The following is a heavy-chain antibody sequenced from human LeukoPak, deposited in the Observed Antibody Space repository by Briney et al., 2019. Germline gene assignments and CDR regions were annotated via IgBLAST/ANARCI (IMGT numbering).Heavy chain of an antibody. Sequence: SETLSLTCTVSGGSISSYYWSWIRQPPGKGLEWIGYIYYSGSTNYNPSLKSRVTISVDTSKNQISLKLSSVTAADTAVYYCARDHDSSGYSSRDAFDIWGQGTMVTVSS. CDR3: ARDHDSSGYSSRDAFDI. D-gene: IGHD3-22*01. V-gene: IGHV4-59*01. CDR2: IYYSGST. CDR1: GGSISSYY. J-gene: IGHJ3*02.